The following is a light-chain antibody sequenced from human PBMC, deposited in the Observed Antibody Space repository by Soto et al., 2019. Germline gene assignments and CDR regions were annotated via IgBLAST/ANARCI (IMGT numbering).Light chain of an antibody. CDR3: QQLDTYPIT. CDR2: AAS. J-gene: IGKJ5*01. V-gene: IGKV1-9*01. Sequence: DIQMTQSPSSLSAYVGDRVTITCRASQGITYYLAWYQQKPGKAHKLLIYAASRLDTGVPSRFSGSGSGTDFTLTISSLQPDDFATYYCQQLDTYPITFGQGTRLE. CDR1: QGITYY.